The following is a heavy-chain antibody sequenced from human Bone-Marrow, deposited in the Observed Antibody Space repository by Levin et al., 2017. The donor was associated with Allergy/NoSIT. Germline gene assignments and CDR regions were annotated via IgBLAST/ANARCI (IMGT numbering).Heavy chain of an antibody. CDR3: ARRSIADGVDYYYYEKDV. J-gene: IGHJ6*02. D-gene: IGHD6-6*01. CDR2: IYYTSYT. CDR1: GGSISSSSYY. V-gene: IGHV4-39*01. Sequence: PSETLSLTCTVSGGSISSSSYYWGWIRQPPGKGLEWIGTIYYTSYTYYSPSLKSRVTISLDTSKNQFSLKLSSVTAADTAVYYCARRSIADGVDYYYYEKDVWGQGTTVTVSS.